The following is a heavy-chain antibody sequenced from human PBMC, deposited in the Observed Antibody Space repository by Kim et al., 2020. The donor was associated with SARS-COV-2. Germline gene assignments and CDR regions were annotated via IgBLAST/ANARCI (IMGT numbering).Heavy chain of an antibody. J-gene: IGHJ6*02. Sequence: SQTLSLTCAISGDSVSSNSAAWNWIRQSPSRGLEWLGRTYYRSKWYNDYAVSVKSRITINPDTSKNQFSLQLNSVTPEDTAVYYCARDREAVQAPYSYGPRAEYYYYYYGMDVWGQGTTVTVSS. CDR2: TYYRSKWYN. D-gene: IGHD5-18*01. CDR3: ARDREAVQAPYSYGPRAEYYYYYYGMDV. CDR1: GDSVSSNSAA. V-gene: IGHV6-1*01.